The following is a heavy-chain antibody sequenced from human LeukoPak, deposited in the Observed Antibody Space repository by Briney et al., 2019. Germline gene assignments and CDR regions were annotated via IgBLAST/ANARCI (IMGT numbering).Heavy chain of an antibody. CDR1: GGSFSSGQY. CDR2: INHSGSS. V-gene: IGHV4-34*01. D-gene: IGHD3-3*01. Sequence: SETLSLTCAVFGGSFSSGQYWSWIRQPPGKAPEWIGEINHSGSSNYNPALKSRVTISVDTSKNQFSLKLSSVTAADTAVYYCARGSYYDFWSGLNGGHWFDPWGQGTLVTVSS. J-gene: IGHJ5*02. CDR3: ARGSYYDFWSGLNGGHWFDP.